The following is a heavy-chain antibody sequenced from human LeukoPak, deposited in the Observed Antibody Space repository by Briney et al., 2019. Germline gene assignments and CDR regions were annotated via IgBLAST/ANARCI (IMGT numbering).Heavy chain of an antibody. CDR3: ARTNMVRKNGYFDY. J-gene: IGHJ4*02. D-gene: IGHD3-10*01. V-gene: IGHV3-53*01. CDR1: GFAVSTNY. CDR2: IYSSGST. Sequence: GGSLRLSCAASGFAVSTNYMSWVRQAPGKGLEWVSLIYSSGSTYNVDSVRGRFTISRDNSKNTLYLQMNRLRDEDTAVYYCARTNMVRKNGYFDYWGQGTLVTVSS.